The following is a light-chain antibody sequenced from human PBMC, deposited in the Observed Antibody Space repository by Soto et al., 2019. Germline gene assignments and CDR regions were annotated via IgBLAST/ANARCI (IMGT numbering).Light chain of an antibody. J-gene: IGKJ4*01. V-gene: IGKV3-20*01. Sequence: EIVLTQSPGTLSLSPGERATLSCRASQNVYNNYLAWYQQKPGQAPRLLINGASSRATGIPDRFSGGGSGKDFTLSISSLGPVDFEVYYCQQHGSSPPTFGGETKVPIQ. CDR3: QQHGSSPPT. CDR2: GAS. CDR1: QNVYNNY.